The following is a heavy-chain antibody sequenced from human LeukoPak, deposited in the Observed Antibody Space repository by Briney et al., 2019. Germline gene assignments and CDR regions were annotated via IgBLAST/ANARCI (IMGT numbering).Heavy chain of an antibody. V-gene: IGHV3-15*01. J-gene: IGHJ1*01. CDR1: GLTFSKVW. CDR3: TTDLSELDDSGYYAKYFHH. Sequence: PGGSLRLSCAASGLTFSKVWMSWVRQAPGKGLEWVGRMKSKTDGGTIDYAAPVKGRFTISRDDSKDTLFLQMNSLKTEDTAVYYCTTDLSELDDSGYYAKYFHHWGQGTLVSVSS. CDR2: MKSKTDGGTI. D-gene: IGHD3-22*01.